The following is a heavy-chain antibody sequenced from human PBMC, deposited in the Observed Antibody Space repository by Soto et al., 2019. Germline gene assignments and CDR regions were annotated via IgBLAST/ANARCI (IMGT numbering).Heavy chain of an antibody. J-gene: IGHJ4*02. CDR1: GFTFSDYY. V-gene: IGHV3-11*01. CDR3: ARDHQLSAVAGVDY. CDR2: ITSSGSTI. Sequence: GGSLRLSCAASGFTFSDYYMSWIRQAPGKGLEWVSYITSSGSTIYDANSVKGRFTISRDNARNSLYLQMNSLRAEDTAVYYCARDHQLSAVAGVDYWGQGTLVTVSS. D-gene: IGHD6-19*01.